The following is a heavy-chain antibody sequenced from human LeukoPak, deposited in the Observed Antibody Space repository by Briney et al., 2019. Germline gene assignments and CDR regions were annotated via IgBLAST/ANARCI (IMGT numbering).Heavy chain of an antibody. CDR3: ARGPAYYYDSSGQGWSDP. CDR1: GGSISSGSYY. V-gene: IGHV4-61*02. D-gene: IGHD3-22*01. J-gene: IGHJ5*02. Sequence: PSETLSLTCTVSGGSISSGSYYWSWIRQPAGKGLEWIGRIYTSGSTNYNPSLKSRVTISVDTSKNQFSLKLSSVTAADTAVYYCARGPAYYYDSSGQGWSDPWGQGTLVTVSS. CDR2: IYTSGST.